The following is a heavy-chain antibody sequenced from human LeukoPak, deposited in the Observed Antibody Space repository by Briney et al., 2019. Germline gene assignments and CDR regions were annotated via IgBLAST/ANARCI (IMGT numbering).Heavy chain of an antibody. D-gene: IGHD3-10*01. CDR3: ARYLRVVPLDY. CDR1: GFTFSSYG. Sequence: PGGSLRLSCAASGFTFSSYGVHWVRQAPGKGPEWIAYINSGSSTIYYADSVQGRFTISRDNAKNSLYLQMNSLRAEDTAVYYCARYLRVVPLDYWGQGTLVTVSS. J-gene: IGHJ4*02. V-gene: IGHV3-48*01. CDR2: INSGSSTI.